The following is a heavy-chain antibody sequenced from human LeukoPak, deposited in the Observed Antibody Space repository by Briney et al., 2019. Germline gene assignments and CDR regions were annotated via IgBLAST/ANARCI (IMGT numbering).Heavy chain of an antibody. CDR3: AGNSRTTGSFDY. J-gene: IGHJ4*02. CDR1: GYTFTIYY. V-gene: IGHV1-46*01. D-gene: IGHD4-17*01. Sequence: ASVNVSCTASGYTFTIYYMHWVRQAPGQGLEWMGIINPNGGSTSYAQKFQGRVTMTRDTSTSTVYMELSSLRSEDTAVYYCAGNSRTTGSFDYWGQGTLVTVSS. CDR2: INPNGGST.